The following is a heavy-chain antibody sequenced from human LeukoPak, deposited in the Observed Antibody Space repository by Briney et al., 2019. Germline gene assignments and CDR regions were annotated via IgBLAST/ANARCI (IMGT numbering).Heavy chain of an antibody. CDR3: ARALKGYNWNDVHAFDI. Sequence: GASVKVSCKASGYTFTSYGISWVRQAPGQGLEWMGWISAYNGNTNYAQKLQGRVTMTTDTSTSTAYMELSSLRSEDTAVYYCARALKGYNWNDVHAFDIWGQGTMVTVSS. CDR2: ISAYNGNT. V-gene: IGHV1-18*01. CDR1: GYTFTSYG. D-gene: IGHD1-1*01. J-gene: IGHJ3*02.